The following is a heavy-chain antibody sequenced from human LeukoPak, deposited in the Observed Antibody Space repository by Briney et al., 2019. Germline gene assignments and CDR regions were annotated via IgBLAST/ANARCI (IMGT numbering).Heavy chain of an antibody. CDR2: ISYDGSNK. V-gene: IGHV3-30*14. J-gene: IGHJ2*01. CDR3: ATEESPDYGDYGSWYFDL. CDR1: GFTFSSYA. Sequence: GGSLRLSCAASGFTFSSYAMHWVRQAPGKGLEWVAVISYDGSNKYYADSVKGRFTISRDNSKNTLYLQMNSLRAEDTAVYYCATEESPDYGDYGSWYFDLWGRGTLVTVSS. D-gene: IGHD4-17*01.